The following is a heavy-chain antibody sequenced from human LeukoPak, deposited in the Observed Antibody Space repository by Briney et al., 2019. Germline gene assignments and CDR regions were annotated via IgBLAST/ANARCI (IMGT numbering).Heavy chain of an antibody. CDR1: GYTFRSYW. CDR2: IYPGDSDT. CDR3: TRQSQACSSGSCYVAS. D-gene: IGHD2-15*01. J-gene: IGHJ5*01. Sequence: GESLKISCEGSGYTFRSYWIGWVRQMPGKDLEWMGMIYPGDSDTRYSPSFQGQVTFSADLSLNTAYLQWSSLEASDTAIYYCTRQSQACSSGSCYVASWGQGTQVNVSS. V-gene: IGHV5-51*01.